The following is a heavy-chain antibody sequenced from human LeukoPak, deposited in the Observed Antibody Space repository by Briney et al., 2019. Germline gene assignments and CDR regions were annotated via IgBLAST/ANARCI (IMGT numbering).Heavy chain of an antibody. CDR3: AKSLSGGRSSYYFGH. D-gene: IGHD2-15*01. CDR2: ISYDGSSE. CDR1: GSVFYSYY. J-gene: IGHJ4*02. V-gene: IGHV3-30*18. Sequence: GGSLRLSCAASGSVFYSYYIHWVRQPPGKGLEWVAVISYDGSSEYYADSVKGRFTISRDNSKNMLYLQMNSLGPEDTAIYYCAKSLSGGRSSYYFGHWGQGSLVIVSS.